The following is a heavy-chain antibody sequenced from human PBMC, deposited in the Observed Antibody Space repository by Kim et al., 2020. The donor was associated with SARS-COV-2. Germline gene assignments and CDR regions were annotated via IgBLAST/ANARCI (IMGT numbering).Heavy chain of an antibody. Sequence: SETLSLTCTVSGGSISSSSYYWGWIRQPPGKGLEWIGSIYYSGSTYYNPSLKSRVTISVDTSKNQFSLKLSSVTAADTAVYYCARRRGIADQNTTPHYYYDSGRDVWAQGTTAPVS. CDR1: GGSISSSSYY. V-gene: IGHV4-39*01. CDR2: IYYSGST. CDR3: ARRRGIADQNTTPHYYYDSGRDV. D-gene: IGHD6-13*01. J-gene: IGHJ6*02.